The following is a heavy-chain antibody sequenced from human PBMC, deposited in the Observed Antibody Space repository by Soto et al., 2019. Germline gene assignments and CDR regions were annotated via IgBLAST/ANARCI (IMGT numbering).Heavy chain of an antibody. CDR2: ISGSGGST. CDR1: GFTFSKYA. Sequence: EVQLLDSGGDLVQPGGSLRLSCAASGFTFSKYAMSWVRQAPGKGPEWVSGISGSGGSTYYADSVKGRFTISRDNSKNTLYLQMNSLRAEDTAVYYCAKDVIKSPYYYDGSGYYTDGMDVWGRGTTVTVSS. V-gene: IGHV3-23*01. CDR3: AKDVIKSPYYYDGSGYYTDGMDV. J-gene: IGHJ6*02. D-gene: IGHD3-22*01.